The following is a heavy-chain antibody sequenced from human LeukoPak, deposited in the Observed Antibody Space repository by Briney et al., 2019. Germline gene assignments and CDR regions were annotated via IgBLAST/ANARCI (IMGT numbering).Heavy chain of an antibody. V-gene: IGHV1-8*01. CDR1: GYTFTSYD. CDR2: MNPNSGNT. CDR3: ASRYCSSTSCHDAFDI. D-gene: IGHD2-2*01. J-gene: IGHJ3*02. Sequence: ASVKVSCKASGYTFTSYDINWVRQATGQGLEWMGWMNPNSGNTGYAQKFQGRVTMTRNTSISTAYMELSSLRSEDTAVYYCASRYCSSTSCHDAFDIWAKGQWSPSLQ.